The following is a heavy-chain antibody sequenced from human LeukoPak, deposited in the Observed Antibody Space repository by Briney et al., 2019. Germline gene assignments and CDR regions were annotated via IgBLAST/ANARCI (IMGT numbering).Heavy chain of an antibody. CDR1: GGSISSYY. CDR2: IYYSGST. V-gene: IGHV4-59*01. Sequence: SETLSLTCTVSGGSISSYYWSWIRQPPGKGLEWIGYIYYSGSTNYNPSLKSRVTISVDTSKNQFSLKLSSVTAADTAVYYCARGGGSYYDYVWGSYRYTEFDYWGQGTLVTVSS. J-gene: IGHJ4*02. D-gene: IGHD3-16*02. CDR3: ARGGGSYYDYVWGSYRYTEFDY.